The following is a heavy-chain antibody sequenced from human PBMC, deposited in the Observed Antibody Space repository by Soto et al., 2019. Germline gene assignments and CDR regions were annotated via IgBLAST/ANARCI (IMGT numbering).Heavy chain of an antibody. Sequence: SETQSLTSTVSGGSISSYYWSWIRQPPGKGLEWIGYIYYSGSTNYNPSLKSRVTISVDTSKNQFSLKLSSATAADTAVYYCASPIAAAGTGAFDIWGQGTMVTVSS. CDR3: ASPIAAAGTGAFDI. CDR1: GGSISSYY. D-gene: IGHD6-13*01. J-gene: IGHJ3*02. V-gene: IGHV4-59*01. CDR2: IYYSGST.